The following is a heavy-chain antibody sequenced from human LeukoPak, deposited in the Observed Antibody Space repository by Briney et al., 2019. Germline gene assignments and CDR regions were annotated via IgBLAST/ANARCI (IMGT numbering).Heavy chain of an antibody. CDR2: IYYSGST. V-gene: IGHV4-39*07. D-gene: IGHD3-22*01. CDR3: ARTEDSRDWFDP. CDR1: GGSISSSSYY. Sequence: PSETLSLTCTVSGGSISSSSYYWGWIRQPPGKGLEWIGSIYYSGSTNYNPSLKSRVTISVDTSKNQFSLKLSSVTAADTAVYYCARTEDSRDWFDPWGQGTLVTVSP. J-gene: IGHJ5*02.